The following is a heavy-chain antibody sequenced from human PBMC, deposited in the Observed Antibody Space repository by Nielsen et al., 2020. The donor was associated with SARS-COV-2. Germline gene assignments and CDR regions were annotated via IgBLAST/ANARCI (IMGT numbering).Heavy chain of an antibody. Sequence: ASVKVSCKASGYTFTSYGISWVRQAPGQGLEWMGWISAYNGNTNYAQKLQGRVTMTTDTSTSTAYMELRSLRSDDTAVYYCARDHLAPKARGSSGYYPDYWGQGTLVTVSS. D-gene: IGHD3-22*01. CDR1: GYTFTSYG. J-gene: IGHJ4*02. CDR2: ISAYNGNT. V-gene: IGHV1-18*01. CDR3: ARDHLAPKARGSSGYYPDY.